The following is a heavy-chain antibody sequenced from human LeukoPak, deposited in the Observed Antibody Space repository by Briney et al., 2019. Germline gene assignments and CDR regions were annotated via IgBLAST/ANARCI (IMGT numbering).Heavy chain of an antibody. Sequence: GGSLRLSCAASGFTFRSYEMNWVRQAPGKGLEWVSYISSSGSTIYYADSVKGRFTISRDNARNSLYLQMNSLRAEDTAVYYCARLVGVTEDYWGQGTLVTVSS. J-gene: IGHJ4*02. CDR2: ISSSGSTI. CDR3: ARLVGVTEDY. V-gene: IGHV3-48*03. CDR1: GFTFRSYE. D-gene: IGHD1-26*01.